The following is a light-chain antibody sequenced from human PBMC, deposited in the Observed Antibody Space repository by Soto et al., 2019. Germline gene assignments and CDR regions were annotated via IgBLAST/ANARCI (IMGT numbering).Light chain of an antibody. CDR2: DDS. CDR1: SSDVGGYNY. Sequence: QSVLTQPASVSGSPGQSITISCTGTSSDVGGYNYVSWYQQHPGKAPKFMIYDDSNRPSGVSNRYSGSKSGNTASLTNSGLQSEDEADYYCSSYTTSNTRQIVFGTGTKVTVL. CDR3: SSYTTSNTRQIV. J-gene: IGLJ1*01. V-gene: IGLV2-14*01.